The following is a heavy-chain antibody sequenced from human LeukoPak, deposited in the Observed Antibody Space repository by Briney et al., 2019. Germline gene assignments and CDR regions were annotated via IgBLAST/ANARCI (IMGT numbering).Heavy chain of an antibody. CDR2: IYYSGST. CDR1: GGSISSSSYY. J-gene: IGHJ4*02. Sequence: SETLSLTCTVSGGSISSSSYYWGWIRQPPGKGLGWIGSIYYSGSTYYNPSHKSRVTISVDTSKNQFSLKLSSVTAADTAVYYCASLEEQRLVRGVVDYWGQGTLVTVSS. D-gene: IGHD6-13*01. V-gene: IGHV4-39*01. CDR3: ASLEEQRLVRGVVDY.